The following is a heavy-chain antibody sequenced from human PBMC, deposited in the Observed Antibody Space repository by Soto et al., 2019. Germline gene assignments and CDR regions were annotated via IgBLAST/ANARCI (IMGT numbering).Heavy chain of an antibody. D-gene: IGHD1-1*01. J-gene: IGHJ4*02. CDR1: GDSISSYY. CDR3: ARGTGRTGMAH. Sequence: SETLSLTCTVSGDSISSYYWSWIRQSPGKGLEWIGQIYYSGSTNYNPSLKSRVTISVDTSQNQFSLKLSSVTAADTAVYYCARGTGRTGMAHWGQGTMVTVYS. V-gene: IGHV4-59*01. CDR2: IYYSGST.